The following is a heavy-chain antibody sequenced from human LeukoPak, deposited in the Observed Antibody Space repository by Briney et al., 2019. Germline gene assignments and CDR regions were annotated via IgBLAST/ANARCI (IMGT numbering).Heavy chain of an antibody. CDR2: IKQDGSEK. CDR3: ARDPYYYDSSGYPDY. Sequence: GWSLRLSCAASGFTFSSYWMSWGRQAPGKGLEWVANIKQDGSEKYYVDSVKGRFTISRDNAKNSLYLQMNSLRAEDTAVYYCARDPYYYDSSGYPDYWGQGTLVTVSS. V-gene: IGHV3-7*04. CDR1: GFTFSSYW. J-gene: IGHJ4*02. D-gene: IGHD3-22*01.